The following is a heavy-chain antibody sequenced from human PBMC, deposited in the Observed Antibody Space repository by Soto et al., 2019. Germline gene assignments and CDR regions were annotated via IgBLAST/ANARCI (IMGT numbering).Heavy chain of an antibody. J-gene: IGHJ6*01. D-gene: IGHD2-15*01. CDR3: VRSGGGGLFRP. CDR1: GFTFGDSY. CDR2: ISPGSTYP. V-gene: IGHV3-11*06. Sequence: SLRLSCAGSGFTFGDSYVSWIRQSRGKGLEWLSYISPGSTYPAYADSVKGRSTISRDNTKRSLYLQIMSLTAEDTAIYYCVRSGGGGLFRPWGPGTTVPISP.